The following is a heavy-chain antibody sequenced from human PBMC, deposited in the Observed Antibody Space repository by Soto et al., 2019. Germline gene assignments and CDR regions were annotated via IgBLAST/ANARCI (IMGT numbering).Heavy chain of an antibody. CDR3: ARVSNEYSGNGAFDY. J-gene: IGHJ4*02. Sequence: SETLSLTCSVSGGSISGFYWIWIRQSPGEGLEWIAYIHSTGRTNYDPSLKSRVTVSLDMSKNQFSLQLSSVTAADTALYFCARVSNEYSGNGAFDYWGLGTPVTVSS. V-gene: IGHV4-59*01. CDR2: IHSTGRT. D-gene: IGHD1-26*01. CDR1: GGSISGFY.